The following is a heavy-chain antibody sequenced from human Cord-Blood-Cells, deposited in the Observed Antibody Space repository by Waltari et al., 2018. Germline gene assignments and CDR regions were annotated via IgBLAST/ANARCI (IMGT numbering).Heavy chain of an antibody. CDR3: ASVAIAAAADFDY. J-gene: IGHJ4*02. Sequence: QVQLQESGPGLVKPSQTLSLTCTVSGGSISSGDYYWSWIRQPPGKGLEWIGYIYYSGSTYYNPSLKSRVTISVDTSKNQFSLKRSSVTAADTAVYYCASVAIAAAADFDYWGQGTLVTVSS. V-gene: IGHV4-30-4*01. D-gene: IGHD6-13*01. CDR1: GGSISSGDYY. CDR2: IYYSGST.